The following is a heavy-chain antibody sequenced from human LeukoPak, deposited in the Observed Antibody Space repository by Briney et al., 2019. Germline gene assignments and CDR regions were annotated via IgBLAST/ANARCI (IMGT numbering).Heavy chain of an antibody. Sequence: ASVKVSCKASGYTFTSYGINWVRQAPGQGLEWMGWISVYSGNTNYAQKFQGRVILTTDTSTSTAYMELRSLRSDDTAVYYCARGPSSVATRQDFWGQGTTVTVSS. D-gene: IGHD6-6*01. CDR3: ARGPSSVATRQDF. J-gene: IGHJ6*02. CDR2: ISVYSGNT. CDR1: GYTFTSYG. V-gene: IGHV1-18*01.